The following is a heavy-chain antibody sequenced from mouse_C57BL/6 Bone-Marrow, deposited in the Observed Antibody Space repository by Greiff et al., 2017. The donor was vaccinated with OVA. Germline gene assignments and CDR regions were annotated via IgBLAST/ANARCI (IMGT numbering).Heavy chain of an antibody. D-gene: IGHD1-1*02. CDR3: TSYGGRWFAY. CDR1: GFNIKDDY. J-gene: IGHJ3*01. V-gene: IGHV14-4*01. CDR2: IDPENGDT. Sequence: EVHLVESGAELVRPGASVKLSCTASGFNIKDDYMHWVKQRPEQGLEWIGWIDPENGDTEYASKFQGKATITADTSSNTAYLQLSSLTSEDTAVYYCTSYGGRWFAYWGQGTLVTVSA.